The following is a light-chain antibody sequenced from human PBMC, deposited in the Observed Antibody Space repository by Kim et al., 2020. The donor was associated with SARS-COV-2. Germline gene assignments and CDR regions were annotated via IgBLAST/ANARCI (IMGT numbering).Light chain of an antibody. CDR3: QRYNSATFT. J-gene: IGKJ3*01. V-gene: IGKV1-27*01. CDR1: QDISSY. CDR2: ATS. Sequence: ESVGDSVTITCLASQDISSYLAWYKQKPGKVPKLLIYATSTLQSGAPPRFSGSGSGTDFTLTITSLQPEDVSTYYCQRYNSATFTFGPGTKVDIK.